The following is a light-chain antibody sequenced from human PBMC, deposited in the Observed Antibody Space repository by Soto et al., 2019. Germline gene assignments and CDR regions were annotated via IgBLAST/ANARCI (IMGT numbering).Light chain of an antibody. CDR3: GTWDSSLSADV. V-gene: IGLV1-51*02. J-gene: IGLJ1*01. CDR2: END. Sequence: QSVLTQPPSVSAAPGQKVTISCSGSSSNIGITSVSWYQQLPEAAPKLLIYENDKRPSGTPDRFSGSKSGTSATLGITGLQTGDEADYYCGTWDSSLSADVFGTGTKVTVL. CDR1: SSNIGITS.